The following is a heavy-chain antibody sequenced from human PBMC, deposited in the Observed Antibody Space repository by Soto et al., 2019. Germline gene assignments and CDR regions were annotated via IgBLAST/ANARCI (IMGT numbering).Heavy chain of an antibody. D-gene: IGHD1-1*01. CDR2: IYTAGPT. CDR3: ARGKSRDAYNPLGY. CDR1: GFTGSDYY. J-gene: IGHJ4*02. Sequence: VGSLRLSCAASGFTGSDYYMSWVSQVPGRGLQWVSVIYTAGPTYYADSVKGRFTISRDESKNTLYFQMDNLRAEDTATYYCARGKSRDAYNPLGYWGPGTLVTVSS. V-gene: IGHV3-53*01.